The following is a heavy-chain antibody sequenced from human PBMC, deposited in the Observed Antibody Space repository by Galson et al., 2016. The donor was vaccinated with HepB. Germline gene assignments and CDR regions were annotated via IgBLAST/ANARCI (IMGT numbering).Heavy chain of an antibody. D-gene: IGHD2-21*02. Sequence: SLRLSCAASGFTFSSYAMSWVRQPPGKGLEWVSDISGSGVSTYYADSVKGRFTISRDNSKNTLYLQMNSLRAEDTAVYYCAKEDRAYCGGDWDYWGQGTLVTVSS. CDR1: GFTFSSYA. V-gene: IGHV3-23*01. CDR2: ISGSGVST. CDR3: AKEDRAYCGGDWDY. J-gene: IGHJ4*02.